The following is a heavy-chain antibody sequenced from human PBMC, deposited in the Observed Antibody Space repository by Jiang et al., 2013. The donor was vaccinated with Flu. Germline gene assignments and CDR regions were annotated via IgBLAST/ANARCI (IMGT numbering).Heavy chain of an antibody. Sequence: SGAEVKKPGASVKVSCKASGYTFPGYYIHWVRQAPGQGLEWMGWISPYSGGTNYAQKFQDRVTMTRDTSVSAAYMELSRLRSDDTAIYYCARVNNDWNFFDYWGQGTLVTVS. CDR1: GYTFPGYY. CDR2: ISPYSGGT. CDR3: ARVNNDWNFFDY. V-gene: IGHV1-2*02. D-gene: IGHD3-9*01. J-gene: IGHJ4*02.